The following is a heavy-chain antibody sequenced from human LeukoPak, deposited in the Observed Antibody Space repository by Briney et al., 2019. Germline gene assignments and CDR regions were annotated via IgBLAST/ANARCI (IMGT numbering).Heavy chain of an antibody. J-gene: IGHJ4*02. Sequence: PGGSLRLSCAASGFTFSSYAMSWVRQAPVKGLEWVSAISGSGGSTYYADSVKGRFTISRDNAKNSLYLQMNSLRAEDTAVYYCARDFCSTSCYTDYWGQGTLVTVSS. V-gene: IGHV3-23*01. CDR2: ISGSGGST. CDR1: GFTFSSYA. D-gene: IGHD2-2*02. CDR3: ARDFCSTSCYTDY.